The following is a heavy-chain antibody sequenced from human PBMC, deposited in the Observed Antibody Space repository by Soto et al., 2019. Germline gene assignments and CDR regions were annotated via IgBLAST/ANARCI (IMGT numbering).Heavy chain of an antibody. V-gene: IGHV3-48*02. J-gene: IGHJ6*02. CDR3: ARTGIAASGTIYGMDV. Sequence: PGGSLRLSCAASGFTFSKYILNWVRQAPGKGLEWISSISRSSSTIYYAESVKGRFTISRDNAKNSLSLEMNSLRDEDTAVYYCARTGIAASGTIYGMDVWGPGATVTVSS. CDR1: GFTFSKYI. CDR2: ISRSSSTI. D-gene: IGHD6-13*01.